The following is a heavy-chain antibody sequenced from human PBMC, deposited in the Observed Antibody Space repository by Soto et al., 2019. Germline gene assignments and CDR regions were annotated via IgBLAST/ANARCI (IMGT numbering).Heavy chain of an antibody. J-gene: IGHJ5*02. CDR3: ARAPAPALRSTGYWFEP. D-gene: IGHD2-2*01. V-gene: IGHV1-18*01. CDR2: ISAYNGNK. Sequence: ASVKVSCRASGYTFTSYGISCVRQAPGQGLEWMGWISAYNGNKNYEQQLQGTVTINTHTSTSTAPMELRSPRSDHTDVYYCARAPAPALRSTGYWFEPWGQGTLVTV. CDR1: GYTFTSYG.